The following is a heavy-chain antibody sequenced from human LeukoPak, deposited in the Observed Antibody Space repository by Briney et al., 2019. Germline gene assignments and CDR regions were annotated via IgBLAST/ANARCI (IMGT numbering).Heavy chain of an antibody. J-gene: IGHJ4*02. Sequence: GGSLRLSCAASGFTFSSYSMNWVRQAPGKGLEWVSSISSSSSYIYYADSVKGRFTISRDNAKNSLYLQMNSLRAEDTAVYYCARAGRGGFGRFDYWGQGTLVTVSS. CDR3: ARAGRGGFGRFDY. CDR2: ISSSSSYI. D-gene: IGHD2-15*01. V-gene: IGHV3-21*01. CDR1: GFTFSSYS.